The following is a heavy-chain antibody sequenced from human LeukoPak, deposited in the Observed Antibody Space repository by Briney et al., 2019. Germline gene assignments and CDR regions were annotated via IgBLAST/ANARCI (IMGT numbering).Heavy chain of an antibody. CDR1: GFTFSSYW. V-gene: IGHV3-74*01. J-gene: IGHJ5*02. CDR3: ARDRYCSSTSCSTYYFDP. Sequence: GGSLRLSCAASGFTFSSYWMHWVRQAPGKGLVWVSRINSDGSSTSYADSVKGRFTISRDNAKNTLYLQMSSLRAEDTAVYYCARDRYCSSTSCSTYYFDPWGQGTLVTVSS. CDR2: INSDGSST. D-gene: IGHD2-2*02.